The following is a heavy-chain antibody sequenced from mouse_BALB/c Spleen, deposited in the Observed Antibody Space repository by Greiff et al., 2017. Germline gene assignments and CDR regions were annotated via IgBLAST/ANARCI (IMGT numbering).Heavy chain of an antibody. V-gene: IGHV1-7*01. J-gene: IGHJ3*01. CDR3: AQKGYGNPWFAY. D-gene: IGHD2-10*02. Sequence: QVQLQQSGAELAKPGASVKMSCKASGYTFTSYWMHWVKQRPGQGLEWIGYINPSTGYTEYNQKFKDKATLTADKSSSTAYMQLSSLTSEDSAVYYCAQKGYGNPWFAYWGQGTLVTVSA. CDR2: INPSTGYT. CDR1: GYTFTSYW.